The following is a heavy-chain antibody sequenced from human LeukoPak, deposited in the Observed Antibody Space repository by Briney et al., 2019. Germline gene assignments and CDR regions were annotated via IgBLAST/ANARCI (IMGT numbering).Heavy chain of an antibody. CDR3: ARAVGSSSS. CDR2: ISSSSSYI. CDR1: GFTFSTYS. Sequence: GGSLRLSCAASGFTFSTYSMNGVRQAPGKGLEWVSSISSSSSYIYYADSVKGRFTISRDNAKNSLDLQWNSLRAEDTAVYYCARAVGSSSSGGQGTLVTVSS. V-gene: IGHV3-21*01. J-gene: IGHJ4*02. D-gene: IGHD6-6*01.